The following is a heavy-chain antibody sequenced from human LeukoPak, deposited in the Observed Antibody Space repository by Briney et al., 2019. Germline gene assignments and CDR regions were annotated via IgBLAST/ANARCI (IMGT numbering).Heavy chain of an antibody. CDR2: ISAYNGNT. J-gene: IGHJ4*02. CDR3: ARGKYYYDSSGPDY. D-gene: IGHD3-22*01. CDR1: GYTFTSYG. V-gene: IGHV1-18*01. Sequence: GASVKVSCTASGYTFTSYGISWVRQAPGQGLEWMGWISAYNGNTNYAQKLQGRVTMTTDTSTSTAYMELRSLRSDDTAVYYCARGKYYYDSSGPDYWGQGTLVTVSS.